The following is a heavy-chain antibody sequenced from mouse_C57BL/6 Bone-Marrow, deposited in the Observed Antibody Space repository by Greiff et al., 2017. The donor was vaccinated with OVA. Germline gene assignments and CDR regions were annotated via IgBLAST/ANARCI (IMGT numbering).Heavy chain of an antibody. CDR1: GYTFTNYW. Sequence: QVQLQQSGAELVRPGTSVKMSCKASGYTFTNYWIGWAKQRPGHGLEWIGDIYPGGGYTNYNEKFKGKATLTADKSSSTAYMQFSSLTSEDSAIYYCARWNGNYAAWFAYWGQVTLVTVSA. D-gene: IGHD2-1*01. J-gene: IGHJ3*01. V-gene: IGHV1-63*01. CDR2: IYPGGGYT. CDR3: ARWNGNYAAWFAY.